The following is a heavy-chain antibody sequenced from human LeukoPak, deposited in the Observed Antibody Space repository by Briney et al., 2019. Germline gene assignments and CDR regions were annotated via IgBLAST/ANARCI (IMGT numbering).Heavy chain of an antibody. J-gene: IGHJ4*02. Sequence: PSQTLSLTCTVSGGSISSGGYYWNWIRQHPGKGLEWIGYIYYSGSTYYNPSLKSRVTISVDTSKNQFSLKLSSVTAADTAVYYCARDKASTPYYFDYWGQGTLVTVSS. D-gene: IGHD2-2*01. CDR2: IYYSGST. V-gene: IGHV4-31*03. CDR3: ARDKASTPYYFDY. CDR1: GGSISSGGYY.